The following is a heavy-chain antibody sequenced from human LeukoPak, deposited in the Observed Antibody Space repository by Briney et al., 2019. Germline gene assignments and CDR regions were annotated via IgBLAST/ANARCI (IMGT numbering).Heavy chain of an antibody. CDR1: GYTFTSYY. Sequence: GASVKVSCKASGYTFTSYYMHWLRQAPGQGLEWMGIINPSGGRTTYAQKFQGRVTMTRDTSKNQFSLKLSSVTAADTAVYYCARHRIAWNYYGSGSYGRVYFDYWGQGTLVTVSS. J-gene: IGHJ4*02. V-gene: IGHV1-46*01. CDR3: ARHRIAWNYYGSGSYGRVYFDY. D-gene: IGHD3-10*01. CDR2: INPSGGRT.